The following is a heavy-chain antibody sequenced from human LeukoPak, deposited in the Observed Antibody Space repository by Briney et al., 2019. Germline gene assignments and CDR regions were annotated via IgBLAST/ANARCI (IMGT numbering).Heavy chain of an antibody. CDR3: VRVAYYYDSSGYYWYFDL. Sequence: PSETLSLTCTVSGGSISSYYWSWIRQPAGKGLEWIGRIYTSGSTNYNPSLKSRVTMSVDTSKNQFSLKLSSVTAADTAVYYCVRVAYYYDSSGYYWYFDLWGRGTLVTVSS. V-gene: IGHV4-4*07. D-gene: IGHD3-22*01. CDR1: GGSISSYY. J-gene: IGHJ2*01. CDR2: IYTSGST.